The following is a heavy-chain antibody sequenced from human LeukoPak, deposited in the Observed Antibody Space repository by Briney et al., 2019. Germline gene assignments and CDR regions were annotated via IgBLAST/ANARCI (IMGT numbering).Heavy chain of an antibody. J-gene: IGHJ4*02. CDR3: ARRRGRMAVDY. CDR1: GFTFRNYW. Sequence: GGSLRLSCAVSGFTFRNYWMSWVRQAPGKGLEWVANIKQDGSEKNYVDSVKGRFTISRDNAKNSLYLQMNSLRAEDTAVYYCARRRGRMAVDYWGQGTLVTVSS. V-gene: IGHV3-7*01. D-gene: IGHD2-8*01. CDR2: IKQDGSEK.